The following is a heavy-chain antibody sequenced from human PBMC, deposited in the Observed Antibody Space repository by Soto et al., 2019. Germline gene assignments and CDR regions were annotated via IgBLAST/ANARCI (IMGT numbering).Heavy chain of an antibody. CDR1: GYTFTSYG. CDR2: ISAYNVNT. CDR3: ARDGRIAANQYYYYYYGMDV. D-gene: IGHD6-13*01. J-gene: IGHJ6*02. Sequence: ASVKVSCKASGYTFTSYGISWVRQAPGQGLEWMGWISAYNVNTNYAQKLQGRVTMTTDTSTSTAYMELRSLRSDDTAVYYCARDGRIAANQYYYYYYGMDVWGQGTTVTVSS. V-gene: IGHV1-18*04.